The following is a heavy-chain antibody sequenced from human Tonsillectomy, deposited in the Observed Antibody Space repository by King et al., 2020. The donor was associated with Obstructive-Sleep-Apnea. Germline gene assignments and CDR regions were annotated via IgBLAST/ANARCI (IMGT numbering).Heavy chain of an antibody. Sequence: VQLVESGGGLVKPGGSLRLSCAASGFTFNNYAMNWVRLVPGKGLEWSSSISSSSSFLYYADSVEGRFTISRDNAKNSLYLKMNSLRAEDTAVYYCARPPNDDLWSGSLFYFHSWGQGTLVTVSS. J-gene: IGHJ4*02. CDR1: GFTFNNYA. CDR3: ARPPNDDLWSGSLFYFHS. CDR2: ISSSSSFL. V-gene: IGHV3-21*01. D-gene: IGHD3-3*01.